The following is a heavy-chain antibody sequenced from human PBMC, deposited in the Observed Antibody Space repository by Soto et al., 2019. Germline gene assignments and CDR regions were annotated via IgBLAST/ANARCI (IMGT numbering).Heavy chain of an antibody. J-gene: IGHJ5*02. CDR1: GFSLTSNGVG. V-gene: IGHV2-5*02. Sequence: QISLKESGPTLVQPTQTLTLTCTFTGFSLTSNGVGVGWIRQPPGKALEWLALIYWDDTGRYCPSLKTRLTITKDTSKNQVVLTMTYMDPVDTSTYYCAHEGYGSDNLYGPWGQGTLVTVSS. CDR3: AHEGYGSDNLYGP. CDR2: IYWDDTG. D-gene: IGHD6-13*01.